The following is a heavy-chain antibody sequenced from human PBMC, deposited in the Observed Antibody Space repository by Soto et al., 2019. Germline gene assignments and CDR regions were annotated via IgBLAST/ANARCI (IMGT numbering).Heavy chain of an antibody. CDR1: GFTFSRHA. CDR2: ISGSGGSA. J-gene: IGHJ4*02. D-gene: IGHD6-19*01. Sequence: GGSLRLSCAASGFTFSRHAMSWVRQAPGKGLEWVSGISGSGGSAYYADSVKGRFTISRDNSKNTLFLQMNSLRAEDTAVYYCATHRGWRFGYWGQGALVTVSS. V-gene: IGHV3-23*01. CDR3: ATHRGWRFGY.